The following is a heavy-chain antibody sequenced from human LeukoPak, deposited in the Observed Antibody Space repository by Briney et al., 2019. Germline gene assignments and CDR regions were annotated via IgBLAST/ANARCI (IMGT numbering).Heavy chain of an antibody. CDR3: ARLGAAATYYFDY. J-gene: IGHJ4*02. V-gene: IGHV4-59*08. Sequence: SETLSLTCTVSGGSISSYYWSWIRQPPGKGLEWIGYIYYSGSTNYNPSLKSRVTITVDTSKNQFSLKLSSVTAADTAVYYCARLGAAATYYFDYWGQGTLVTVSS. CDR2: IYYSGST. CDR1: GGSISSYY. D-gene: IGHD6-13*01.